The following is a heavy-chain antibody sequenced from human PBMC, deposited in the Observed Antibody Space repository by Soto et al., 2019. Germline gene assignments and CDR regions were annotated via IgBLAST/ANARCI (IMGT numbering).Heavy chain of an antibody. V-gene: IGHV1-69*02. CDR2: IIPILGIA. Sequence: SVTVSCKASGGTFSSYTISWVRQAPGQGLEWMGRIIPILGIANYAQKFQGRVTITADKSTSTAYMELSSLRSEDTAVYYCAGLDRIAAAGRGDYWGQGTLVTVSS. D-gene: IGHD6-13*01. J-gene: IGHJ4*02. CDR1: GGTFSSYT. CDR3: AGLDRIAAAGRGDY.